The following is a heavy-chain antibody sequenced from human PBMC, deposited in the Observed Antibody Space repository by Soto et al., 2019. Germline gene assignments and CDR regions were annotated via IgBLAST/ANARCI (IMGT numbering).Heavy chain of an antibody. J-gene: IGHJ4*02. CDR3: AREGAYSSRWYFDGNYFDY. CDR2: NIPICGTA. CDR1: GGTFSSYA. Sequence: QVQLVQSGAEVKKPGSSVKVSCRASGGTFSSYAISWVRQDPGQGLEWMGGNIPICGTANYAQNVKGRGTITADESTSTAYMELRRRRSEDTAVYYCAREGAYSSRWYFDGNYFDYWGQGTLVTVSS. V-gene: IGHV1-69*01. D-gene: IGHD6-13*01.